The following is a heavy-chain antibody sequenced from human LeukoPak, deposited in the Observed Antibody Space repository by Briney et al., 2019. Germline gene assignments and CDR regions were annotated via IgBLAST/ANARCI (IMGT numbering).Heavy chain of an antibody. CDR1: TDIFSNYW. Sequence: GDSLKISCKGSTDIFSNYWIGWVRQLPGKGLEWLGIIYPDDSDTRYSPTFQGQVTFSVDESISTAYLQWSSLKASDTAMYYCARGSWFDPWGQGTLVTVSS. V-gene: IGHV5-51*01. CDR2: IYPDDSDT. J-gene: IGHJ5*01. CDR3: ARGSWFDP. D-gene: IGHD3-10*01.